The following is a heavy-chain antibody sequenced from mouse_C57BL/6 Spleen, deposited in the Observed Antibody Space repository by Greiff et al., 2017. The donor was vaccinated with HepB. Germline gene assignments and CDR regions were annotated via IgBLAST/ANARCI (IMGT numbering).Heavy chain of an antibody. CDR1: GYTFTDYY. J-gene: IGHJ4*01. CDR2: LNPNNGGT. D-gene: IGHD1-1*01. CDR3: ARDTTVVARIGMDY. Sequence: EVQLQQSGPELVKPGASVKISCKASGYTFTDYYMNWVKQSHGKRLEWIGDLNPNNGGTSYNQKFKGKASLTVDKSSSTAYMELRSLTSEDSAVYYYARDTTVVARIGMDYWGQGTSVTVSS. V-gene: IGHV1-26*01.